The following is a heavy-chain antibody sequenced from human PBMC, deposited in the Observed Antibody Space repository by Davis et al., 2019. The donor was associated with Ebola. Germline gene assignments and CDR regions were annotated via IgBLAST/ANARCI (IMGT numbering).Heavy chain of an antibody. Sequence: GESLKISCAASGFTFSSYAMSWVRQAPGKGLEWVSAIAGSGGSTYHADSVKGRFTISRDNSKNTLYLQMKSLRAEDTAVYYCAASAGTVGKFDYWGQGTLVTVSS. CDR2: IAGSGGST. CDR1: GFTFSSYA. D-gene: IGHD1-14*01. V-gene: IGHV3-23*01. CDR3: AASAGTVGKFDY. J-gene: IGHJ4*01.